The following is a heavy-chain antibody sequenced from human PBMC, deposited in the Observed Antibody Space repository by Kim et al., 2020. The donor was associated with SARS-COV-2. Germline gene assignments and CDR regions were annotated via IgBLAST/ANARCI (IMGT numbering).Heavy chain of an antibody. Sequence: GGSLRLSCAASGFTFSNYAMTWVRQAPGKGLEWVSAIGITGGNTYYADSVKGRFAISRDNSKNTLFLHMNSLRADDSAVYYCAKDTGGYSFGYWGQGTLVTVSS. D-gene: IGHD5-18*01. V-gene: IGHV3-23*01. J-gene: IGHJ4*02. CDR1: GFTFSNYA. CDR2: IGITGGNT. CDR3: AKDTGGYSFGY.